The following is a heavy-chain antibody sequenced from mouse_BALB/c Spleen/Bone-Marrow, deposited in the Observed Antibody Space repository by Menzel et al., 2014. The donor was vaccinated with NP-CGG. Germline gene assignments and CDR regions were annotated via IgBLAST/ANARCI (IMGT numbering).Heavy chain of an antibody. D-gene: IGHD2-4*01. V-gene: IGHV1-7*01. CDR2: INPSTGYT. CDR3: ARDDYDAIAY. Sequence: VKLMESGAELAKPGASVEMSCKASGYTFTSYWMHWVKQRPGQGLEWIGYINPSTGYTEYNQKFKDKATLTAVKSSTTAYMQLRSLTSEDSAVYYCARDDYDAIAYWGQGTLVTVSA. J-gene: IGHJ3*01. CDR1: GYTFTSYW.